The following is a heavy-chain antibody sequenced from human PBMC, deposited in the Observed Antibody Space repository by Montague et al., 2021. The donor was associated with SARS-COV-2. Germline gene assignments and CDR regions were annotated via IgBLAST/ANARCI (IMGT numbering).Heavy chain of an antibody. V-gene: IGHV4-34*01. D-gene: IGHD1-1*01. Sequence: SETLSLTCAVYGGSSSDYYWSWIRQPPGKGLEWMGEINHSGSTGYNPPLKSRVTISVDTSKNQFSLRLTSVTAADTAVYYCARERQGNYFHYYGLDVWGQGTTVTVSS. CDR2: INHSGST. J-gene: IGHJ6*02. CDR1: GGSSSDYY. CDR3: ARERQGNYFHYYGLDV.